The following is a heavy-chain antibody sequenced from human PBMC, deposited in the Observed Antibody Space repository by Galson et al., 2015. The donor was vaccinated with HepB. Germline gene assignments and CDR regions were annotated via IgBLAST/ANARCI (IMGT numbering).Heavy chain of an antibody. D-gene: IGHD3-22*01. CDR2: ISYDGSNK. V-gene: IGHV3-30*04. Sequence: SLRLSCAASGFTFSSYAMHWVRQAPGKGLEWVAVISYDGSNKYYADSVKGRFTISRDNSKNTLYLQMNSLRAEDTAVYYCARDISPTTYYYDSRGWFDPWGQGTLVTVSS. CDR1: GFTFSSYA. CDR3: ARDISPTTYYYDSRGWFDP. J-gene: IGHJ5*02.